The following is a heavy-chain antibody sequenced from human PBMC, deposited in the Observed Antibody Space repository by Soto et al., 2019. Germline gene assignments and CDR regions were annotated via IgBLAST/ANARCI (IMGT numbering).Heavy chain of an antibody. V-gene: IGHV3-43D*04. CDR1: GFTFDDYA. J-gene: IGHJ6*02. D-gene: IGHD2-21*01. Sequence: GESLKISCAASGFTFDDYAMHWVRQAPGKGLEWVSLISWDGGSTYYADSVKGRFTISRDNSKNSLYLQMNSLRAEDTALYYCAKGSGPRLAYYGMDVWGQGTTVTVSS. CDR3: AKGSGPRLAYYGMDV. CDR2: ISWDGGST.